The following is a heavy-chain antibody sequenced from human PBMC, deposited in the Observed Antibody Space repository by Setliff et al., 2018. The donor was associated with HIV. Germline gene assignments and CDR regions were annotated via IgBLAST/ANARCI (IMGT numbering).Heavy chain of an antibody. D-gene: IGHD3-3*01. CDR2: IVPTLGSV. CDR1: GDTFRSYA. J-gene: IGHJ5*02. Sequence: ASVKVSCKASGDTFRSYAISWVRQAPGQGLEWMGRIVPTLGSVNYAQKFQGRVTITADKPTTTAYMQIVGLTSEDTATYYCARVIGDDFWSGTSNWFDPWGQGTVVTVSS. V-gene: IGHV1-69*04. CDR3: ARVIGDDFWSGTSNWFDP.